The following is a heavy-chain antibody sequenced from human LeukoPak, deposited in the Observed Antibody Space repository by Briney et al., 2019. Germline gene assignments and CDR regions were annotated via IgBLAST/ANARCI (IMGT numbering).Heavy chain of an antibody. D-gene: IGHD6-19*01. V-gene: IGHV3-21*01. J-gene: IGHJ4*02. Sequence: GGSLRLSCAASGFTFSSYSMNWVRQAPGKGLEWVSSISSSSSYIYYADSVKGRFIISRDNSKNTLFLQMNSLGAEDTAVYYCARGRGSGWYYFDYWGQGTLVTVSS. CDR1: GFTFSSYS. CDR2: ISSSSSYI. CDR3: ARGRGSGWYYFDY.